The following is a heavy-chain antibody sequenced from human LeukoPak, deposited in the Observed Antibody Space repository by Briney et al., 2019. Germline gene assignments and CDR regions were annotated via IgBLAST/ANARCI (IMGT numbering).Heavy chain of an antibody. J-gene: IGHJ5*02. Sequence: ASVKVSCKASGYTFTGYYIHWVRQAPGQGLEWMGWINPKTGSTNYPQKFQGRVTMTRDTSISTAYMELSRLRSDDTAVYYCARAGDNGNLAWGQGTLVTVSS. D-gene: IGHD1-26*01. CDR1: GYTFTGYY. CDR2: INPKTGST. V-gene: IGHV1-2*02. CDR3: ARAGDNGNLA.